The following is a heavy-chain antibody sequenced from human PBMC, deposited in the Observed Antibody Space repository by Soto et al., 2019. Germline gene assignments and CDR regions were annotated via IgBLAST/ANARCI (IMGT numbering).Heavy chain of an antibody. V-gene: IGHV3-33*01. D-gene: IGHD4-4*01. CDR1: GFTFSSYG. CDR3: ARDGHTVTAHY. Sequence: GVSLRLSCAASGFTFSSYGMHWVRQAPGKGLEWVAVIWYDGSNKYYADSVKGRFTISRDNSKNTLYLQMNSLRAEDTAVYYCARDGHTVTAHYWGQGTLVTGSS. J-gene: IGHJ4*02. CDR2: IWYDGSNK.